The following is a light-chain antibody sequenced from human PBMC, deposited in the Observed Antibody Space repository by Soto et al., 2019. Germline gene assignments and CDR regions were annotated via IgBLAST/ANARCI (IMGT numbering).Light chain of an antibody. V-gene: IGKV1-8*01. CDR1: QGISIY. Sequence: AIRMTQSPSSFSASTGDRVTITCRASQGISIYLAWYQQKPGKAPKLLIYAASTLQSGVPSRFSGSGSGTDFTLTISCLQSEDFATYYCQQYYSYPPGTFGQGTKVEIK. J-gene: IGKJ1*01. CDR3: QQYYSYPPGT. CDR2: AAS.